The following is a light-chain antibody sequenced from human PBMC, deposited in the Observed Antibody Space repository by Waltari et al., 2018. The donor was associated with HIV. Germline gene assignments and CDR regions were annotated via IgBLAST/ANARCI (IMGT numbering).Light chain of an antibody. Sequence: SYELTQPPSVSVSPGQTASITCSGDTLGDKYACWYQQKPGHSPVLVIYQDSKRPSGIPERFSGSNSGNTATLTISGTQAMDEADYYCQAWDSSRYVFGTGTKVTVL. J-gene: IGLJ1*01. V-gene: IGLV3-1*01. CDR3: QAWDSSRYV. CDR2: QDS. CDR1: TLGDKY.